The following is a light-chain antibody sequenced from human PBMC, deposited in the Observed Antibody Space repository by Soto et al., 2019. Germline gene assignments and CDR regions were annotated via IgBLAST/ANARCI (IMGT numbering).Light chain of an antibody. J-gene: IGLJ1*01. CDR3: TSWTSSSTQV. V-gene: IGLV2-14*01. Sequence: QSALTQPAFVFRSYGQSIIIPCPGNSLDVEEFDYVSWYQQRPGKAPKLMIFEVSNRPSEVSDRFSGSKSGSTASLTISGLQAEGEADYCCTSWTSSSTQVCGTGTKV. CDR1: SLDVEEFDY. CDR2: EVS.